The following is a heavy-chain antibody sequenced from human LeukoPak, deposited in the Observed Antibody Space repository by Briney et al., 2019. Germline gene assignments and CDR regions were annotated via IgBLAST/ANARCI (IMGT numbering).Heavy chain of an antibody. J-gene: IGHJ6*02. CDR2: IGSDGNK. Sequence: GGSLRLSCAASGFTFSDCAMSWVRQAPGKGLEWVSAIGSDGNKHYSESVKGRFAISRDNSKNTLFLQMSSLRAEDTALYYCAKDSHYHVAMDVWGQGTTVTVSS. D-gene: IGHD3-10*02. CDR1: GFTFSDCA. CDR3: AKDSHYHVAMDV. V-gene: IGHV3-23*01.